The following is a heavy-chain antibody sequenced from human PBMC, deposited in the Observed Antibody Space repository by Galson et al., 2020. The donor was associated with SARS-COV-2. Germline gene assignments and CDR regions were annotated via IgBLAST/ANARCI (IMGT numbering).Heavy chain of an antibody. Sequence: PSETLSLTCTVSGGSISSGGYYWSWIRQHPGKGLEWIGYIYYSGSTYYNPSLKSRVTISVDTSKNQFSLKLSSVTAADTAVYYCARCPTNDAFDIWGQGTMVTVSS. CDR2: IYYSGST. CDR3: ARCPTNDAFDI. V-gene: IGHV4-31*03. CDR1: GGSISSGGYY. J-gene: IGHJ3*02.